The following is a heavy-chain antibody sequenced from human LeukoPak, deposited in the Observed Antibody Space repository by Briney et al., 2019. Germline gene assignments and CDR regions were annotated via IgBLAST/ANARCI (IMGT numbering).Heavy chain of an antibody. J-gene: IGHJ3*02. CDR3: ARAFPFDDYGDPDAFDI. V-gene: IGHV4-39*07. Sequence: SETLSLTCTVSGGSISSSSYYWGWIRQPPGKGLEWIGSIYYSVSTYYNPSLKSRVTISVDRSKNQFSLKLSSVTAADTAVYYCARAFPFDDYGDPDAFDIWGQGTMVTVSS. CDR1: GGSISSSSYY. D-gene: IGHD4-17*01. CDR2: IYYSVST.